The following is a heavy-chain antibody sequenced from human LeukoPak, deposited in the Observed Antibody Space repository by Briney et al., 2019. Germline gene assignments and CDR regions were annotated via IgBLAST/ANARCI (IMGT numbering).Heavy chain of an antibody. CDR1: GFTFSSYG. J-gene: IGHJ4*02. Sequence: GGSLRLSCAASGFTFSSYGMSWVRQAPGKGLAWVSGISGSGGSTYYADSVKGRFTISRDNSKNTLYLQMNSLKAEDTAVYYCAKDMLEQQLVFDYWGQGTLVTVPS. CDR2: ISGSGGST. V-gene: IGHV3-23*01. CDR3: AKDMLEQQLVFDY. D-gene: IGHD6-13*01.